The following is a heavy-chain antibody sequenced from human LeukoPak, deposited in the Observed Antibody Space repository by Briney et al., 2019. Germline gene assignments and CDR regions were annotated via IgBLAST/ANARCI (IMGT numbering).Heavy chain of an antibody. J-gene: IGHJ2*01. V-gene: IGHV3-48*02. D-gene: IGHD5-24*01. CDR2: ISSSDNTI. Sequence: GGSLRLSCAASGFAFSDYSMNWVRQAPGKGLEWVSYISSSDNTIHYADSVKGRFTISRDNAKNSLYLEMNSLRDEDTAVYYCAKWLDGTDWYFDLWGRGTLVTVTS. CDR1: GFAFSDYS. CDR3: AKWLDGTDWYFDL.